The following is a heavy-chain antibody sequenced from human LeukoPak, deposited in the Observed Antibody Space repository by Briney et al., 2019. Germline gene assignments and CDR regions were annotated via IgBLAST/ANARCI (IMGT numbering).Heavy chain of an antibody. J-gene: IGHJ5*02. CDR1: GGSFSGYY. CDR3: ARRRYYYGSGSSWFDP. V-gene: IGHV4-34*01. Sequence: SETLSLTCAVYGGSFSGYYWSWIRQPPGKGLEWIGEINHSGSTNYNPSLKSRVTISVDTSKNQFSLRLSSVTAADTAVYYCARRRYYYGSGSSWFDPWGQGTLVTVSS. D-gene: IGHD3-10*01. CDR2: INHSGST.